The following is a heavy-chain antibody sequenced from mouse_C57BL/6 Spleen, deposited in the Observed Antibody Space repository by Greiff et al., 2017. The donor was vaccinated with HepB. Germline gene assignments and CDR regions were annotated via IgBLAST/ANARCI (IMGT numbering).Heavy chain of an antibody. CDR3: AISDDGYYYGSSLFDF. CDR2: INPSNGGT. CDR1: GYTFTSYW. Sequence: VQLQQSGTELVKPGASVKLSCKASGYTFTSYWMHWVKQRPGQGLEWIGNINPSNGGTNYNEKFKSKATLTVDKSSSTAYMQLSSLTSEDSAVFFCAISDDGYYYGSSLFDFWGQGTTLTVSS. J-gene: IGHJ2*01. V-gene: IGHV1-53*01. D-gene: IGHD1-1*01.